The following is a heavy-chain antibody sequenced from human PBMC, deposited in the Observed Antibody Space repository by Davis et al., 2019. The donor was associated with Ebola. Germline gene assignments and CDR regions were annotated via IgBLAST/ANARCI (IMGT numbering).Heavy chain of an antibody. CDR1: GGSISSSSYY. D-gene: IGHD3-3*01. CDR2: IYYSGST. CDR3: ARLGYDFWSGYSYYFDY. V-gene: IGHV4-39*07. J-gene: IGHJ4*02. Sequence: SETLSLTCTVSGGSISSSSYYWGWIRQPPGKGLEWIGSIYYSGSTNYNPSLKSRVTISVDTSKNQFSLKLSSVTAADTAVYYCARLGYDFWSGYSYYFDYWSQGTLVTVSS.